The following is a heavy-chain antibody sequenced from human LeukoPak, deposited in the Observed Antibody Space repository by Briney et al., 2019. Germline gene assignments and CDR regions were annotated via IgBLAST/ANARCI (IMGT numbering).Heavy chain of an antibody. CDR1: GFTISNNY. CDR2: ISDTGDST. J-gene: IGHJ6*04. CDR3: AELGITMIGGV. D-gene: IGHD3-10*02. V-gene: IGHV3-11*04. Sequence: GGSLRLSCAASGFTISNNYIRWLRQAPGKGLEWVSSISDTGDSTYYADSVKGRFTISRDNAKNSLYLQMNSLRAEDTAVYYCAELGITMIGGVWGKGTTVTISS.